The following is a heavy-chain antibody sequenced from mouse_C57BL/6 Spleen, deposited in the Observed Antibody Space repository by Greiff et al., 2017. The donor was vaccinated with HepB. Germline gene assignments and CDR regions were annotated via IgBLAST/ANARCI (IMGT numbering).Heavy chain of an antibody. CDR1: GYTFTSYW. CDR2: IDPSDSYT. Sequence: QVHVKHPGAELVMPGASVKLSCKASGYTFTSYWMHWVKQRPGQGLEWIGEIDPSDSYTNYNQKFKGKSTLTVDKSSSTAYMQLSSLTSEDSAVYYCARRGYYYGSSYWYFDVWGTGTTVTVSS. V-gene: IGHV1-69*01. D-gene: IGHD1-1*01. CDR3: ARRGYYYGSSYWYFDV. J-gene: IGHJ1*03.